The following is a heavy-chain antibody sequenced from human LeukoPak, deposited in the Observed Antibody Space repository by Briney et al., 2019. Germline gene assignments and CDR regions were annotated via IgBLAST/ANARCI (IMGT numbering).Heavy chain of an antibody. J-gene: IGHJ4*02. CDR2: IYTSGST. D-gene: IGHD3-22*01. V-gene: IGHV4-4*07. Sequence: PSETLSLTCTVSGGSISSYYWSWIRQPAGKGLEWIGRIYTSGSTNYNPSLKSRVTMSVDTPKNQFSLKLSSVTAADTAVYYCARTPVYYYDSSGYSPDVYYFDYWGQGTLVTVSS. CDR3: ARTPVYYYDSSGYSPDVYYFDY. CDR1: GGSISSYY.